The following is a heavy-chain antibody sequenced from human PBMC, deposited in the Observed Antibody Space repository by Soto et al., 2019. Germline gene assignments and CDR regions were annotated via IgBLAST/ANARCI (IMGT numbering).Heavy chain of an antibody. CDR3: ARDSTNDIVVVPAATIPRYYYYGMDV. V-gene: IGHV3-48*03. J-gene: IGHJ6*02. D-gene: IGHD2-2*01. Sequence: PGGSLRLSCAASGFTFSSYEMNWVRQAPGKGLEWVSYISSSGSTIYYADSVKGRFTISRDNAKNSLYLQMNSLRAEDTAVYYCARDSTNDIVVVPAATIPRYYYYGMDVWGQGTTVPVYS. CDR1: GFTFSSYE. CDR2: ISSSGSTI.